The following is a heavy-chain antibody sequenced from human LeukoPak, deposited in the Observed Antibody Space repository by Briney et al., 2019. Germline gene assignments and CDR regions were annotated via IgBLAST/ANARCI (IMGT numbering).Heavy chain of an antibody. D-gene: IGHD6-13*01. CDR2: MNTNSGNT. V-gene: IGHV1-8*01. Sequence: GASVRVSCTASGYTFTSYDINWVRQAPGQGVEWMGWMNTNSGNTGYTQKFQGRVTMTRNTSRSTAYMELSSLRSEDTAVYYCARGSFSSWYLDVWGKGTTVTVSS. CDR3: ARGSFSSWYLDV. CDR1: GYTFTSYD. J-gene: IGHJ6*04.